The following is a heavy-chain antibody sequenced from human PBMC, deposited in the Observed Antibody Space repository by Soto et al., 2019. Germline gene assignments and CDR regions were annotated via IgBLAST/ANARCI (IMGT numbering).Heavy chain of an antibody. D-gene: IGHD2-21*01. V-gene: IGHV1-69*01. CDR1: GVTFSTSG. Sequence: QVQLVQSGAEVKKPGSSLKVSCKTSGVTFSTSGISWVRQGPGQGLEWMGGIIPLFGTPKYARKFQGRVSITAVDSATTTYLELSGLCSDDTAIYYCARVYPSICGGGNCYRLDSYFDSWGQGSQVVVSS. CDR3: ARVYPSICGGGNCYRLDSYFDS. CDR2: IIPLFGTP. J-gene: IGHJ4*03.